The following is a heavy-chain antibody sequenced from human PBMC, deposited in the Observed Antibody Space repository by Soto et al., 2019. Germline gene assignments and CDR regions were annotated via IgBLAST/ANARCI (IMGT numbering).Heavy chain of an antibody. J-gene: IGHJ4*02. Sequence: QVQLQQWGAGLLKPSETLSLTCAVYGGSFSGYYWSWIRQPPGKGLEWIGEINNSGSTNYNPSLNSRVTMSVDTSKNQFSLKLSSVTAPDTAVYYCARGLYSSGYFDYWGQGTLVTVSS. V-gene: IGHV4-34*01. CDR2: INNSGST. CDR1: GGSFSGYY. D-gene: IGHD6-19*01. CDR3: ARGLYSSGYFDY.